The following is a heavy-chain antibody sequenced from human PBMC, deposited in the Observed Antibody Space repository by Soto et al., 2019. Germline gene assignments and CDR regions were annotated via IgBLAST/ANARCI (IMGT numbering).Heavy chain of an antibody. J-gene: IGHJ4*02. V-gene: IGHV4-4*02. Sequence: SETLSLTCAVSGGSISSSNWWSWVRQPPGKGLEWIGEIYHSGSTNYNPSLKSRVTISVDKSKNQFSLKLSSVTAADTAVYYCASGPAEGYDSSGYSDYWGQGTLVTVSS. CDR3: ASGPAEGYDSSGYSDY. CDR1: GGSISSSNW. CDR2: IYHSGST. D-gene: IGHD3-22*01.